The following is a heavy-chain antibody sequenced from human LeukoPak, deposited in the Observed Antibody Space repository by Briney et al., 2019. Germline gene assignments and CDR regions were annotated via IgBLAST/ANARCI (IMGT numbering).Heavy chain of an antibody. V-gene: IGHV1-18*01. CDR1: GYNFNGFA. CDR2: ISASSGNT. Sequence: ASVKVSCRASGYNFNGFAVSWVRQAPGQGLEWMGWISASSGNTKLAQRLQGRVTMTTDTSTSTACMELRSLRSDDTAVYYCARGFGVVAATISYLYYYMDVWGKGTTVTVSS. D-gene: IGHD2-15*01. J-gene: IGHJ6*03. CDR3: ARGFGVVAATISYLYYYMDV.